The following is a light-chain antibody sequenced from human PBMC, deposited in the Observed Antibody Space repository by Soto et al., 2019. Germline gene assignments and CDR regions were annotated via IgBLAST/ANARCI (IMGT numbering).Light chain of an antibody. J-gene: IGLJ2*01. CDR3: SSYTSSSTPL. V-gene: IGLV2-14*01. CDR2: DVS. Sequence: QSALTQPASVSGSPGQSITISCTGTSSDVGGYNYVSWYQQHPGKAPKLMIYDVSNRPSGVPNRFSGSKSGNTASLTISGLQAEDEADYYCSSYTSSSTPLFGGGTKVTVL. CDR1: SSDVGGYNY.